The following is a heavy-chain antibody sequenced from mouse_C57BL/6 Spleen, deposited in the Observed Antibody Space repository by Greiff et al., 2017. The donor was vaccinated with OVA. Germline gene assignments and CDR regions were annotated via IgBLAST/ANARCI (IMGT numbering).Heavy chain of an antibody. CDR2: IYPGDGDT. CDR1: GYAFSSYW. D-gene: IGHD2-4*01. CDR3: ARGDYDYGGAWFAY. V-gene: IGHV1-80*01. Sequence: VKLMESGAELVKPGASVKISCKASGYAFSSYWMNWVKQRPGKGLEWIGQIYPGDGDTNYNGKFKGKATLTADKSSSTAYMQLSSLTSEDSAVYFCARGDYDYGGAWFAYWGQGTLVTVSA. J-gene: IGHJ3*01.